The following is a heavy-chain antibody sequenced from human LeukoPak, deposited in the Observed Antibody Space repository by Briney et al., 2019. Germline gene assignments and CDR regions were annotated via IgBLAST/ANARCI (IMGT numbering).Heavy chain of an antibody. CDR3: ATDPYYDYVWGSYRHYGMVV. J-gene: IGHJ6*02. CDR1: GGSLSSGDYY. V-gene: IGHV4-30-4*01. Sequence: SETLSLTCTVSGGSLSSGDYYWSWIRQPPGKGLEWIGYIYYSGSTYYNPSLKSRVTISVDTSKNQFSLKLSSVTAADTAVYYCATDPYYDYVWGSYRHYGMVVWGQGTTVTVSS. D-gene: IGHD3-16*02. CDR2: IYYSGST.